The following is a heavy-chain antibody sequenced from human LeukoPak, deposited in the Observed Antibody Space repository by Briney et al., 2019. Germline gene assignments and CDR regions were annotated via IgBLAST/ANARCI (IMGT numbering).Heavy chain of an antibody. Sequence: ASVKVSCKASGGTLISYAISWVRQAPGQGLEWMGGIIPIFGTANYAQKFQGRVTITADESTSTAYMELSSLRSEDTAVYYCARVPDYYYGMDVWGQGTTVTVSS. CDR1: GGTLISYA. CDR2: IIPIFGTA. J-gene: IGHJ6*02. V-gene: IGHV1-69*13. CDR3: ARVPDYYYGMDV.